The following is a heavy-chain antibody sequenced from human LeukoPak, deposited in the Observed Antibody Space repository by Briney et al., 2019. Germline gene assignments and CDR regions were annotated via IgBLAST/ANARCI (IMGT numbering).Heavy chain of an antibody. V-gene: IGHV3-23*01. CDR1: GFTFSSYA. J-gene: IGHJ4*02. CDR3: AKGYYDSSGYYQDRFWYFDY. CDR2: ISGSGGST. Sequence: GGSLRLSCAASGFTFSSYAMSWVRQAPGKGLEWVSAISGSGGSTYYADSVKGRFTISRDNSKNTLYLQINSLRAEDTAVYYCAKGYYDSSGYYQDRFWYFDYWGQGTLVTVSS. D-gene: IGHD3-22*01.